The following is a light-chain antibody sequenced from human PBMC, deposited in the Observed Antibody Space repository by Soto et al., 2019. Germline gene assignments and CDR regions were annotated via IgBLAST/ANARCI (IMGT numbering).Light chain of an antibody. CDR2: EVS. CDR1: SSDVGGYNY. CDR3: SSYTSSSTLYV. V-gene: IGLV2-14*01. J-gene: IGLJ1*01. Sequence: QSALTQPASVSGSPGQSITISCSGTSSDVGGYNYVSWYQQHPGKAPKLMIYEVSNRPSGVSNRFSGSKSGNTASLTISGLQAKDEADYHCSSYTSSSTLYVFGTGTKLTVL.